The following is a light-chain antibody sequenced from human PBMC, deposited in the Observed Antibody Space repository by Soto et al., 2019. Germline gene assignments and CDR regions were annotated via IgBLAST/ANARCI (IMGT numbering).Light chain of an antibody. Sequence: DLQMTQAPSSLSASVGDRVTITCQASQDISNLLNWYQQKPGKAPKLLIYDASNLETGVPSRFSGTGSGTDFTFTISSLQPEDIATYYCQQYDDLPITFGRGTRLEIK. CDR2: DAS. CDR3: QQYDDLPIT. V-gene: IGKV1-33*01. J-gene: IGKJ5*01. CDR1: QDISNL.